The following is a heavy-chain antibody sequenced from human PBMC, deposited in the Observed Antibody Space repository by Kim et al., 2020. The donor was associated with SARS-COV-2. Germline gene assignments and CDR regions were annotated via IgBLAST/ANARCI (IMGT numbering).Heavy chain of an antibody. D-gene: IGHD2-8*02. CDR1: GGSISSSSYY. CDR3: ARHGGGTIVLVVSAAYLDY. CDR2: IYYSGST. V-gene: IGHV4-39*01. Sequence: SETLSLTCTVSGGSISSSSYYWGWIRQPPGKGLEWIGSIYYSGSTYYNPSLKSRVTISVDTSKNQFSLKLSSVTAADTAVYYCARHGGGTIVLVVSAAYLDYWGQGTLVTVSS. J-gene: IGHJ4*02.